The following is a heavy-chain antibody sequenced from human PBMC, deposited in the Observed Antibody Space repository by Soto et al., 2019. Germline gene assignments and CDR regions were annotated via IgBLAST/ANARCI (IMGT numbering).Heavy chain of an antibody. Sequence: PSETLSLTCTVSGGSISSTSYYWGWIRQPPGKGLEWIGSIYYSGSTYYNPSLKSRVTISVDTSQHQFSLKLSSVTAADTAVYYCARRATMTRYYFDYWGQGTLVTV. CDR2: IYYSGST. D-gene: IGHD3-9*01. J-gene: IGHJ4*02. CDR3: ARRATMTRYYFDY. CDR1: GGSISSTSYY. V-gene: IGHV4-39*01.